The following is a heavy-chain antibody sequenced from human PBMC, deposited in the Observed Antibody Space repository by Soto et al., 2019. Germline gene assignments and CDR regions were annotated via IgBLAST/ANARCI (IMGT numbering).Heavy chain of an antibody. D-gene: IGHD2-15*01. CDR1: GYTFTSYG. Sequence: ASVKVSCKASGYTFTSYGISWVRQAPGQGLEWMGWISAFNGKTNYAQKLQGRVTITADKSTSTAYMELRSLRSDDTAVYDYARDRPGYRSGGSCRPHYYSYGMDVWGQGTTVTVSS. J-gene: IGHJ6*02. CDR2: ISAFNGKT. V-gene: IGHV1-18*04. CDR3: ARDRPGYRSGGSCRPHYYSYGMDV.